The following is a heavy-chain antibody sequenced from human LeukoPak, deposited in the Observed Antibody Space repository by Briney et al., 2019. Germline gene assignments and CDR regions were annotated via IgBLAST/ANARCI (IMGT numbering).Heavy chain of an antibody. CDR2: INPNSGGT. Sequence: ASVKVSCKASGYTFTGYYMHWVRQAPGQGLEWMGWINPNSGGTNYAQKFQGRVTVTRDTSISTAYMELSRLTSDDTAVYYCARWVGYSNWFDPWGQGTLVTVSS. V-gene: IGHV1-2*02. CDR1: GYTFTGYY. J-gene: IGHJ5*02. CDR3: ARWVGYSNWFDP. D-gene: IGHD2-15*01.